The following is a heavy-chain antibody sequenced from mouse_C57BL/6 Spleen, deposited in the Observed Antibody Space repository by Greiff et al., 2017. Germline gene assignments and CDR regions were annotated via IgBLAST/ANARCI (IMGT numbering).Heavy chain of an antibody. CDR3: AREGYDRDYYAMDY. V-gene: IGHV1-4*01. CDR2: INPSSGYT. CDR1: GYTFTSYT. D-gene: IGHD2-2*01. Sequence: QVQLQQSGAELARPGASVKMSCKASGYTFTSYTMHWVKQRPGQGLEWIGYINPSSGYTKYNQKFKDKATLTADKSSSTAYMQLSSLTSEDSAVYYCAREGYDRDYYAMDYWGQGTSVTVSS. J-gene: IGHJ4*01.